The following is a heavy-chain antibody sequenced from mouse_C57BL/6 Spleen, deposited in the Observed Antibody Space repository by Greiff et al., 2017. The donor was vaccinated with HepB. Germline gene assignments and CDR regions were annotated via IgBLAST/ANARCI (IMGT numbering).Heavy chain of an antibody. CDR3: ARRSLRLPPYAMDY. Sequence: VKLQESDAELVKPGASVKISCKVSGYTFTDHTIHWMKQRPEQGLEWIGYIYPRDGSTKYNEKFKGKATLTADKSSSTAYMQLDSRTSEDSAVYFCARRSLRLPPYAMDYWGQGTSVTVSS. D-gene: IGHD2-2*01. CDR2: IYPRDGST. CDR1: GYTFTDHT. V-gene: IGHV1-78*01. J-gene: IGHJ4*01.